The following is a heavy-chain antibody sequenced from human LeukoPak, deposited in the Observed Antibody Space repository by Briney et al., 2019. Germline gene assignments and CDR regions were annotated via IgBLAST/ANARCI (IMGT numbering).Heavy chain of an antibody. D-gene: IGHD6-19*01. CDR3: ASRSSGWYFEN. Sequence: ASETLSLTCTVSAGSISSYYWSWIRQPAGKGLEWIGEIYHSGSTHYNPSLKSRITISVDKSKNQFSLKLSSVTAADTAVYYCASRSSGWYFENWGQGTLVTVSS. J-gene: IGHJ4*02. CDR1: AGSISSYY. CDR2: IYHSGST. V-gene: IGHV4-59*12.